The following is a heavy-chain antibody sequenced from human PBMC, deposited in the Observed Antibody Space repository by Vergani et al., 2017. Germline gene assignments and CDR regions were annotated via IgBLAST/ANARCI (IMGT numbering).Heavy chain of an antibody. Sequence: QVQLVQSGAEVKKPGSSVKVSCKASGGTFSSYAISWVRQAPGQGLEWMGRIIPIFGTANYAQKFQGRVTITADESTSTAYMELSSLRSEDTAVYYCARDQRAMVTGCYYYYGMDVWGQGTTVTVSS. CDR3: ARDQRAMVTGCYYYYGMDV. D-gene: IGHD5-18*01. CDR1: GGTFSSYA. CDR2: IIPIFGTA. J-gene: IGHJ6*02. V-gene: IGHV1-69*13.